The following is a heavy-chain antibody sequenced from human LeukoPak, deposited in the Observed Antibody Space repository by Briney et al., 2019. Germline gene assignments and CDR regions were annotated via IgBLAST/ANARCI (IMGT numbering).Heavy chain of an antibody. CDR2: INHSGST. CDR3: ARSITMIVVVTASNWFDP. Sequence: SETLSLTCAVYGGSFSGYYWSWIRQPPGKGLEWIGEINHSGSTNYNPPLKSRVTISVDTSKNQFSLKLSSVTAADTAVYYCARSITMIVVVTASNWFDPWGQGTLVTVSS. CDR1: GGSFSGYY. J-gene: IGHJ5*02. V-gene: IGHV4-34*01. D-gene: IGHD3-22*01.